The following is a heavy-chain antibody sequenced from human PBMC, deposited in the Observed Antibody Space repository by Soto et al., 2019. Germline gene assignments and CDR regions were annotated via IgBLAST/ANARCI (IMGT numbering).Heavy chain of an antibody. D-gene: IGHD2-8*01. CDR1: GGTFSSYA. CDR2: IIPIFGTA. V-gene: IGHV1-69*13. Sequence: SVKVSCKASGGTFSSYAISWVRQAPGEGLEWMGGIIPIFGTANYAQKFQGRVTITADESTSTAYMELSSLRSEDTAVYYCATSAVGYCTNGVCLDLDYWGQGTLVTVSS. J-gene: IGHJ4*02. CDR3: ATSAVGYCTNGVCLDLDY.